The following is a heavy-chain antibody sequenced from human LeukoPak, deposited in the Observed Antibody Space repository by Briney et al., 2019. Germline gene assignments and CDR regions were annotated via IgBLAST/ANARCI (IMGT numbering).Heavy chain of an antibody. J-gene: IGHJ4*02. CDR2: IYYSGST. Sequence: PSETLSLTCTVSGGSISSYYWSWIRQPPGKGLEWIGYIYYSGSTNYNPSLKSRVTIPVDTSKNQFSLKLSSVTAADTAVYYCARDLSSGYPPGYLDYWGQGTLVTVSS. D-gene: IGHD3-22*01. CDR1: GGSISSYY. CDR3: ARDLSSGYPPGYLDY. V-gene: IGHV4-59*01.